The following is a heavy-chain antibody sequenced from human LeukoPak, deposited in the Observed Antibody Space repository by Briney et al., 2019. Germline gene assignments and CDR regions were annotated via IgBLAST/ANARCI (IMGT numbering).Heavy chain of an antibody. D-gene: IGHD5-12*01. Sequence: PGGSLRLSCAGSGFTLSNSWMGWVRQAPGKGLEWVAHINQDGSEEHYMDSVKARFIISRDNAKNSLSLQMDSLRAEDTAVYYCVRDGGVSGYDLLDYWGQGTLVTVSS. CDR1: GFTLSNSW. V-gene: IGHV3-7*01. CDR2: INQDGSEE. CDR3: VRDGGVSGYDLLDY. J-gene: IGHJ4*02.